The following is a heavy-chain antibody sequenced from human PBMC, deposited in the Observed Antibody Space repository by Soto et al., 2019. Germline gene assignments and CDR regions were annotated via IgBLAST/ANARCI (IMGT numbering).Heavy chain of an antibody. V-gene: IGHV4-39*01. D-gene: IGHD5-18*01. J-gene: IGHJ6*02. CDR3: ACIFSGGYGYGFYYYGMDV. CDR1: GDSISSSSYY. CDR2: IYYSGST. Sequence: SETLSLTCTVSGDSISSSSYYWGWIRQPPGKGLEWIGCIYYSGSTYYNPSLKSRVTISVDTSRIHFSLKLISVTAADTAVYYCACIFSGGYGYGFYYYGMDVWGQGTTVTSP.